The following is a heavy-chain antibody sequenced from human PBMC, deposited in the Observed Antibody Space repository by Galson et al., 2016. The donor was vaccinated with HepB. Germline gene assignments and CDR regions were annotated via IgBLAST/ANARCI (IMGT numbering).Heavy chain of an antibody. V-gene: IGHV4-61*02. CDR2: IYPSGST. Sequence: TLSLTCTVSGDSIGTAIYYWSWTRQPAGKGLEWIGRIYPSGSTDYNPSLKSRVTISLDTSKNQISLKLTSVTAADTAFYYCAGEFTYWGQGTLVTVSS. CDR3: AGEFTY. CDR1: GDSIGTAIYY. J-gene: IGHJ4*02.